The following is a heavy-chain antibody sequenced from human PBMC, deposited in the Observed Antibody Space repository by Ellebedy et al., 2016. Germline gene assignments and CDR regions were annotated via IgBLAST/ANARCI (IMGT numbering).Heavy chain of an antibody. D-gene: IGHD3-22*01. CDR3: TSINYDSSGPGDY. V-gene: IGHV3-30*03. CDR2: ISYDGSHI. CDR1: GFTFSTSA. J-gene: IGHJ4*02. Sequence: GESLKISCAASGFTFSTSAVHWVRQAPGKGLEWVVIISYDGSHIRYVDSVKGRFTISRDNSKNTMYLQMNSLRPEDTAVYYCTSINYDSSGPGDYWGQGTLVTVSS.